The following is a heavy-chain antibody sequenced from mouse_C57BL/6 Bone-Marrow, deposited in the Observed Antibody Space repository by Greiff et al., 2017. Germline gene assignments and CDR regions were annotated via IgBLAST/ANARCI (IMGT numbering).Heavy chain of an antibody. J-gene: IGHJ1*03. Sequence: EVNVVESGGDLVKPGGSLTLSCAASGFTFSSYGMSWVRQTPDKRLEWVATISSGGSYTYYPDSVKGRFTISRDNAKNTLYLQMSSLKSEDTAMYYCARHDGYFWYFDVWGTGTTVTVSS. D-gene: IGHD2-3*01. CDR2: ISSGGSYT. V-gene: IGHV5-6*01. CDR1: GFTFSSYG. CDR3: ARHDGYFWYFDV.